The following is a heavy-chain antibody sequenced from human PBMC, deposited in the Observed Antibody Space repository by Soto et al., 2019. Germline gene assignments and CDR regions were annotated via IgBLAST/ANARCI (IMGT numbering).Heavy chain of an antibody. Sequence: ASVKVSCKASGYTFTGYYMHWVRQAPGQGLEWMGWINPNSGGTNYAQKFRGRVTMTRDTSISTAYMELSRLRSDDTAVYYCAGIAAAGPDDAFDIWGQGTMVTVSS. CDR3: AGIAAAGPDDAFDI. V-gene: IGHV1-2*02. J-gene: IGHJ3*02. CDR1: GYTFTGYY. CDR2: INPNSGGT. D-gene: IGHD6-13*01.